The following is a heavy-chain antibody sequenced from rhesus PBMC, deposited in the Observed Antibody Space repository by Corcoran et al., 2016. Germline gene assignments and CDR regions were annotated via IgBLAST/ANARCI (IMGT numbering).Heavy chain of an antibody. J-gene: IGHJ5-2*02. CDR3: AKFGAGYSGYSGYSLDV. D-gene: IGHD5-42*01. CDR2: IGGSSGST. Sequence: QVQLQESGPGLVKPSETLSLTRAVSGYSISSGFGWSWVRPPPGKGLEWIGYIGGSSGSTNYNPSLKSRVTISIDTSKNQFSLRLTSVTAADTAVYYCAKFGAGYSGYSGYSLDVWGRGVLVTVSS. V-gene: IGHV4-127*01. CDR1: GYSISSGFG.